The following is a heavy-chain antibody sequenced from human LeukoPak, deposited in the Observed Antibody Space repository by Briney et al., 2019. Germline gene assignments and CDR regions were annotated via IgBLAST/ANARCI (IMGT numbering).Heavy chain of an antibody. CDR1: GGSISGYY. V-gene: IGHV4-59*08. D-gene: IGHD6-25*01. CDR2: IYYSGST. CDR3: ARHRSSGDDY. Sequence: SETLSLTCTVSGGSISGYYWSWIRQPPGKGLEWIGYIYYSGSTTYNPSLKSRVTMSVDTSKNQLSLRVSSVTAADAAVYYCARHRSSGDDYWGQGTLVTVSS. J-gene: IGHJ4*02.